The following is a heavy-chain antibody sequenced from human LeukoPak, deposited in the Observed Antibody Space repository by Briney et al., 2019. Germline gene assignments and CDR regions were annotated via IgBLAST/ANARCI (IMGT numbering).Heavy chain of an antibody. J-gene: IGHJ6*02. CDR2: INPSGGST. Sequence: ASVKVSCKASGYTFTSYYMHWVGQAPGQGREWMGMINPSGGSTSYAQKFQGRVTMTRDTSTSTVYMELSSLRSEDTAVYYCARDTRDVTAISFYYYYGMDVWGQGTTVTVSS. CDR3: ARDTRDVTAISFYYYYGMDV. CDR1: GYTFTSYY. D-gene: IGHD2-21*02. V-gene: IGHV1-46*01.